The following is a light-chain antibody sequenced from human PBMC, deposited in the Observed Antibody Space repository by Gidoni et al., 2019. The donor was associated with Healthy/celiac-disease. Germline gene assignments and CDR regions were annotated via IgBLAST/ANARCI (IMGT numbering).Light chain of an antibody. J-gene: IGKJ2*01. V-gene: IGKV4-1*01. CDR1: QSVLYSSNNKNY. CDR2: WAS. Sequence: IVMTQSPDSLALSLGERATINCKSSQSVLYSSNNKNYLAWYQQKPGQPPKLLIYWASTRESGVPDRFSGSGYGTDFTRTISSLQAEDVAVYYCQQYYSTPTFGQGTKLEIK. CDR3: QQYYSTPT.